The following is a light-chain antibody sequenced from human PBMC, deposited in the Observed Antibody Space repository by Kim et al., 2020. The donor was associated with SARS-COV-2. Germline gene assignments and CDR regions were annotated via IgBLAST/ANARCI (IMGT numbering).Light chain of an antibody. V-gene: IGLV6-57*02. Sequence: TVTISCTGSSGSIASNYVQWYQQRPGSAPTTVIYEDNQRPSGVPDRFSGSIDSSSNSASLTISGLKTEDEADYYCQSYDSSNHVVFGGGTQLTVL. J-gene: IGLJ2*01. CDR1: SGSIASNY. CDR2: EDN. CDR3: QSYDSSNHVV.